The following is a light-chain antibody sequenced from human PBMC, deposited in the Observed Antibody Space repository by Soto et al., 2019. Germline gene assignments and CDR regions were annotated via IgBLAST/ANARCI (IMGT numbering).Light chain of an antibody. CDR1: QSVSSRY. J-gene: IGKJ1*01. V-gene: IGKV3-20*01. CDR3: QQDDSSPQT. CDR2: GES. Sequence: EIVLTQSPGTLSLSPGERATLSCRASQSVSSRYLARYQQKPGQAPRLLIYGESGRATGIPDRFIGSGSGTDFTLTISRLEPEDFAVYYCQQDDSSPQTFGQGTKVEIK.